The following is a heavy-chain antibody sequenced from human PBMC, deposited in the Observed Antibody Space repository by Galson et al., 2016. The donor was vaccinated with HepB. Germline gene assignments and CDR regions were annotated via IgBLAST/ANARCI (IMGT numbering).Heavy chain of an antibody. J-gene: IGHJ4*02. D-gene: IGHD1-26*01. Sequence: QSGAEVKKPGESLRISCTGSGYSFTNYWINWVRQMPGKGLGWMGRIDPGDSFTNYSPSFQGHVTISADKSISTAYLQWSSLKASDTAMYYCASLRSGSLTSDSWGQGTLVTVSS. CDR1: GYSFTNYW. CDR2: IDPGDSFT. CDR3: ASLRSGSLTSDS. V-gene: IGHV5-10-1*01.